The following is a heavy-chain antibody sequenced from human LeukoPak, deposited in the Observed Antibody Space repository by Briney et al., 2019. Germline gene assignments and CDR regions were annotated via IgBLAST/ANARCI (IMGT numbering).Heavy chain of an antibody. J-gene: IGHJ4*02. CDR2: IYYSGST. Sequence: SETLSLTCTVSGGSISSHYWSWIRQPPGKGLEWIGYIYYSGSTNYNPSLKSRVPITLDTSKNQFPLKLSSVTATDTAAYYYARRRVATIDILTEDYFDYWGQGTLVTVSS. D-gene: IGHD5-12*01. V-gene: IGHV4-59*11. CDR1: GGSISSHY. CDR3: ARRRVATIDILTEDYFDY.